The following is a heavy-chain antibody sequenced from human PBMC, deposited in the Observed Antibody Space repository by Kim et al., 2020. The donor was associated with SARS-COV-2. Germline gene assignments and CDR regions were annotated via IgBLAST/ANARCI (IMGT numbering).Heavy chain of an antibody. CDR3: AREVDNWDFDY. J-gene: IGHJ4*02. D-gene: IGHD1-1*01. CDR1: GFALTTYE. CDR2: MDQNSGKT. Sequence: ASVKVSCKASGFALTTYEINWVRQAPGQGLEWMGWMDQNSGKTGYAQKFQGRVTMTRSTSINTAYIELSSLRFEDTAIYYCAREVDNWDFDYWGQGTLVTVSS. V-gene: IGHV1-8*01.